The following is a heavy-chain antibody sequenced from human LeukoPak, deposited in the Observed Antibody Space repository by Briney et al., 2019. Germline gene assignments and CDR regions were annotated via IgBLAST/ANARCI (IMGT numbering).Heavy chain of an antibody. CDR2: IFYSGNT. D-gene: IGHD5-12*01. CDR1: GGSISCGDYY. J-gene: IGHJ6*02. Sequence: PSETLSLTCTVSGGSISCGDYYWSWIRQPPGKGLKWIGYIFYSGNTNYNPSLKSRVTISVDTSKNQFSLKLSSVTAADTAVYYCARDQRMVATNYYYGMDVWGQGTTVTVSS. CDR3: ARDQRMVATNYYYGMDV. V-gene: IGHV4-61*08.